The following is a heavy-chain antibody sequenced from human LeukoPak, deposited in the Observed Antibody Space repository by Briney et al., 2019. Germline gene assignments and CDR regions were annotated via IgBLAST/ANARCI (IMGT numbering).Heavy chain of an antibody. J-gene: IGHJ4*02. D-gene: IGHD2-2*02. CDR1: GYTFTGYY. Sequence: GASVKVSCKASGYTFTGYYMHWVRQAPGQGLEWMGWINPNSGGTNYAQKFQGRVTMTRDTSISTAYMELSRLRSDDTAVYYCARGDIVVVPAAIKNYWGQGTLVTVSS. CDR3: ARGDIVVVPAAIKNY. CDR2: INPNSGGT. V-gene: IGHV1-2*02.